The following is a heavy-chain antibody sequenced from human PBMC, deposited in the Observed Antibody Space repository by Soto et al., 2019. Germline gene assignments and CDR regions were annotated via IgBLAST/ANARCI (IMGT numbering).Heavy chain of an antibody. CDR2: IIPIFGTA. CDR3: ARASRSKSKGSDY. Sequence: QVQLVQSGAEVKKPGSSVKVSCKASGGTFSSYSINWVRQAPGQGLEWMGEIIPIFGTANYSQKFQGRVTITAYESTSTASIALSSLRSEYTAVYYCARASRSKSKGSDYSGNLTRFTVSS. CDR1: GGTFSSYS. V-gene: IGHV1-69*01. D-gene: IGHD1-26*01. J-gene: IGHJ4*01.